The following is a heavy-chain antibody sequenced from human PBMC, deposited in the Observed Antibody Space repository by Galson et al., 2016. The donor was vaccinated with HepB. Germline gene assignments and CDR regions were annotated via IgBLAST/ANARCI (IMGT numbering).Heavy chain of an antibody. V-gene: IGHV3-33*01. CDR3: AGAGVSNWPDFDF. CDR2: IWFDGTYK. CDR1: GLTISDYG. D-gene: IGHD6-13*01. Sequence: SLRLSCAASGLTISDYGMNWVRQAPGKGLEWVALIWFDGTYKYYADSVRGRFTISRDDSMNTVFLQMDSLRAEDTAVYYCAGAGVSNWPDFDFWGQGALVTVSS. J-gene: IGHJ4*02.